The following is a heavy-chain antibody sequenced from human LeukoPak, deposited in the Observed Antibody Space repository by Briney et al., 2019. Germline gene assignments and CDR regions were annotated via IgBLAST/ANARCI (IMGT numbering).Heavy chain of an antibody. J-gene: IGHJ4*02. Sequence: GGSLRLSCAASGFTVSSNYMSWVRQAPGKGLEWFSVIYSGGSTYYADSVKGRFTISRDNSKNTLYLQMNSLRAEDTAVYYCARDKSYGHHHFDYWGQGTLVTVSS. CDR2: IYSGGST. CDR3: ARDKSYGHHHFDY. D-gene: IGHD5-18*01. CDR1: GFTVSSNY. V-gene: IGHV3-66*01.